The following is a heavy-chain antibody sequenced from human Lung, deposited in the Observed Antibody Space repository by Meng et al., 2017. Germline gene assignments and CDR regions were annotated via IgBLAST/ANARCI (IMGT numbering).Heavy chain of an antibody. D-gene: IGHD2-15*01. CDR3: ARFETVGVATGDF. Sequence: EVQLVESGGGLVTPGGSLRLSCAASGVTFSNYSMNWVRQAPGKGLEWVSSISSDSRYIFYADSVKGRFTISRDNAKNSLYLQMNSLSPEDTAVFYCARFETVGVATGDFWGQGTLVTVSS. CDR1: GVTFSNYS. J-gene: IGHJ4*02. CDR2: ISSDSRYI. V-gene: IGHV3-21*01.